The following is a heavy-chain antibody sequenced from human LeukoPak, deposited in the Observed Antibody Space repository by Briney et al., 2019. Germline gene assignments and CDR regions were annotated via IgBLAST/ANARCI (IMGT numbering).Heavy chain of an antibody. Sequence: PSETLSLTCAVYGGSFSGYYWSWICQPPGKGLEWIGEINHSGSTNYNPSLKSRVTISVDTSKNQFSLKLSSVTAADTAVYYCARGGELHDYWGQGTLVTVSS. CDR3: ARGGELHDY. V-gene: IGHV4-34*01. D-gene: IGHD3-10*01. CDR1: GGSFSGYY. J-gene: IGHJ4*02. CDR2: INHSGST.